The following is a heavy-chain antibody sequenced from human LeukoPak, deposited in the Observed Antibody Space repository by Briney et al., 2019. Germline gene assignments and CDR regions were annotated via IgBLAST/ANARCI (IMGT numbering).Heavy chain of an antibody. J-gene: IGHJ4*02. D-gene: IGHD5-18*01. CDR3: AKGAWIQLWSYYFDY. CDR2: ISGSGGST. CDR1: GFTFSSKA. Sequence: PGGSLRLSCAASGFTFSSKAMSWVRQAPGKGLEWVSAISGSGGSTYYADSVKGRFTTSRDNSKNTLYLQMNSLRAEDTAVYYCAKGAWIQLWSYYFDYWGQGTLVTVSS. V-gene: IGHV3-23*01.